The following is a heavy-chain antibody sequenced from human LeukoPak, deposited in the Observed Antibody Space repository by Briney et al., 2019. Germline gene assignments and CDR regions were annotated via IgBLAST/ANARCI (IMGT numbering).Heavy chain of an antibody. CDR3: ASFSDSPYDFWSY. V-gene: IGHV3-53*04. D-gene: IGHD3-3*01. CDR1: GFTVSTNY. CDR2: IYSGGST. J-gene: IGHJ4*02. Sequence: PGGSLRLSCAASGFTVSTNYMSWVRQAPGKGLEWVSVIYSGGSTYYADSVKGRFTISRHNSKNTLYLQMNSLRAEDTAVYYCASFSDSPYDFWSYWGQGTLVTVSS.